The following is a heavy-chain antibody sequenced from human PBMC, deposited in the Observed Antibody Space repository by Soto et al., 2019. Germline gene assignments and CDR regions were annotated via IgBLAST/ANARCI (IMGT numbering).Heavy chain of an antibody. V-gene: IGHV3-74*01. D-gene: IGHD1-26*01. CDR1: GFTFSRDW. J-gene: IGHJ4*02. CDR3: VRGTRYSVNYCDFDY. Sequence: EVQLVESGGGLVQPGGSLRLSCAASGFTFSRDWMHWVHQAPGKGLVWVSHINSVESITRYANSVTGRFTISRDNAKNTLSLQMNSVRAEDTAVYYCVRGTRYSVNYCDFDYWGQGTLVTV. CDR2: INSVESIT.